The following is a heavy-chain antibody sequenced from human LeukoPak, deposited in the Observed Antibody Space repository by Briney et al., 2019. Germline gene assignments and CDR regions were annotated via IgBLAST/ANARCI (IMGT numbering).Heavy chain of an antibody. CDR3: AREAYSSAYYFDY. D-gene: IGHD5-18*01. CDR2: INTNTGNP. J-gene: IGHJ4*02. V-gene: IGHV7-4-1*02. CDR1: GYTFTTYA. Sequence: ASVKVSCKASGYTFTTYAMNWVRQAPGQGLEWMGWINTNTGNPSYARGFTGRFVFSLDTSVSTAYLQISSLKAEDTAVYYCAREAYSSAYYFDYWGQGTLVTVSS.